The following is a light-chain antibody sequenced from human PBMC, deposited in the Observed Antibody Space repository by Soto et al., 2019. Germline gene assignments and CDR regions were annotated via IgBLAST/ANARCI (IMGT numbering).Light chain of an antibody. CDR3: QQYDDWIPA. J-gene: IGKJ4*01. CDR1: QSVSSK. Sequence: DTVMTQSPATLSLSPEERATLSCRASQSVSSKLVWYQQKPGQAPRFLIYGASTRATGIPARFRGSGSGTEFTLTIDSLQSEDFAVYYCQQYDDWIPAFGGGTKV. V-gene: IGKV3-15*01. CDR2: GAS.